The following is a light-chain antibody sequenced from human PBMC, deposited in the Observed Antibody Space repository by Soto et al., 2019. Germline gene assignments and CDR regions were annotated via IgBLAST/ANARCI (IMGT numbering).Light chain of an antibody. CDR1: QSISDT. J-gene: IGKJ1*01. V-gene: IGKV3-15*01. CDR2: GAS. CDR3: QQYGSSSWT. Sequence: ETVMTQSPATLSVSPGGRATLSCRASQSISDTLAWYQQKPGQAPRLLIHGASTRATGFPARFSGSGSGTDFTLTISSLQSEDFAVYYCQQYGSSSWTFGQGTKVEIK.